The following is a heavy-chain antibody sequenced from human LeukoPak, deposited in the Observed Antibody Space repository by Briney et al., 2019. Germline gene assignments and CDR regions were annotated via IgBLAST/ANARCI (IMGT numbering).Heavy chain of an antibody. Sequence: GASVKVSCKASGGTFSSYAISWVRQAPGQGLEWTGRIIPIFGTANYAQKFQGRVTITTDESTSTAYMELSSLRSEDTAVYYCARDRTFYYGSGSYYNGYFQHWGQGTLVTVSS. D-gene: IGHD3-10*01. CDR2: IIPIFGTA. CDR3: ARDRTFYYGSGSYYNGYFQH. CDR1: GGTFSSYA. J-gene: IGHJ1*01. V-gene: IGHV1-69*05.